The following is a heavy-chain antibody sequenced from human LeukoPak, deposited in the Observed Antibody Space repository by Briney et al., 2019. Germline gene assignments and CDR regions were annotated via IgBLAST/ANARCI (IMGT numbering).Heavy chain of an antibody. V-gene: IGHV3-23*01. CDR2: ISGSASST. J-gene: IGHJ4*02. CDR3: AKNYGDYEDVFDY. CDR1: GFTFSNYA. Sequence: GGSLRLSCAASGFTFSNYAVNWVRQAPGKGLEWVSGISGSASSTYYADSMKGRFTIARDNSKNTLYLQMNSLRAEDTAVYYCAKNYGDYEDVFDYWGQGTLVTVSS. D-gene: IGHD4-17*01.